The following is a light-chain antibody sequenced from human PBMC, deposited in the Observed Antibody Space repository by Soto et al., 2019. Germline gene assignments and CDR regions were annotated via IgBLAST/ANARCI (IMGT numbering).Light chain of an antibody. CDR3: QQYSSSSLT. V-gene: IGKV1-5*03. CDR2: KAS. CDR1: QSFSGW. J-gene: IGKJ1*01. Sequence: DIQMTQSPSTLSASVGDRVTITCRASQSFSGWLAWYQQKPGKAPKLLIYKASTLESGVPSRFSGSGSGTEFTLTINSLQPDDFATYYCQQYSSSSLTFGQGTKVDIK.